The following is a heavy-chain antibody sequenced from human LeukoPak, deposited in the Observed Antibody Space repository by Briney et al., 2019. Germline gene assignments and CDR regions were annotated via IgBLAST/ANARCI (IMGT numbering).Heavy chain of an antibody. CDR3: TRSVRRGSIDY. D-gene: IGHD5-12*01. J-gene: IGHJ4*02. V-gene: IGHV1-2*02. CDR2: INPNNGGT. Sequence: ASVKVSCKASGYTFTGYYMHWGRQAPGQGLEWMGWINPNNGGTNYAQKFQGRVTMSRSTSITTAYMELSSLRSEDTAVYYCTRSVRRGSIDYWGPGTLVTVSS. CDR1: GYTFTGYY.